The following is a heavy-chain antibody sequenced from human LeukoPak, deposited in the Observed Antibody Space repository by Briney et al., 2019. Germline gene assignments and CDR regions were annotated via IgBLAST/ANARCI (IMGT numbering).Heavy chain of an antibody. D-gene: IGHD4-17*01. CDR1: RFTFSTYT. Sequence: GGSLRLSCAASRFTFSTYTMNWVRQAPGKGLEWVSSISSSSSYIYYADSVKGRFTISRDNAKNSLYLQMNTLRAEDTAVYYCARDRTTVTTLDYWGQGTLVTVSS. J-gene: IGHJ4*02. V-gene: IGHV3-21*01. CDR3: ARDRTTVTTLDY. CDR2: ISSSSSYI.